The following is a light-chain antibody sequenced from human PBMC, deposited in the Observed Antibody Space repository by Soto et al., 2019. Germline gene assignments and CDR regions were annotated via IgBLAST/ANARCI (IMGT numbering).Light chain of an antibody. V-gene: IGKV2-28*01. CDR1: QSLLHTNAYTY. CDR2: LGS. CDR3: MRALQTPYT. Sequence: DIVMTQSPLSLPVTPGEPASISCRSSQSLLHTNAYTYLHWYLQKPGQSPQLLIYLGSTRASGVPDRFSGSGSGTDFTLKSSRVQAEDVGVYYCMRALQTPYTFGQGTKLEIK. J-gene: IGKJ2*01.